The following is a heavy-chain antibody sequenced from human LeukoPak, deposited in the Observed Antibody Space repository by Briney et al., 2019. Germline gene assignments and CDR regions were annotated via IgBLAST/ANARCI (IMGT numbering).Heavy chain of an antibody. Sequence: PGGSLRLSCAASGFTFSSYWMHWVRQAREKGLVWVSRINSDGSSATYADSVKGRFTISRDNAKNTLYLQMNSLRAEDTAVYYCARDRATAMFDYWAQGTLVTVSS. D-gene: IGHD5-18*01. V-gene: IGHV3-74*01. J-gene: IGHJ4*02. CDR1: GFTFSSYW. CDR2: INSDGSSA. CDR3: ARDRATAMFDY.